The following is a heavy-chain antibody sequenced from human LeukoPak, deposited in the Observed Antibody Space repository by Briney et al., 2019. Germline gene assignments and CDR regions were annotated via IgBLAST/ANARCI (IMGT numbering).Heavy chain of an antibody. V-gene: IGHV3-48*02. CDR2: ISRSSSTI. D-gene: IGHD4-17*01. CDR1: GFTFSSHG. CDR3: ARDRNPYADYSGNDC. J-gene: IGHJ4*02. Sequence: PGRSLRLSCAASGFTFSSHGMNWVRQAPGKGLEWLSYISRSSSTIYYADSVKGRFTISRDNAKNSLYLQMNSLRDEDTAVYYCARDRNPYADYSGNDCWGQGTLVTVSS.